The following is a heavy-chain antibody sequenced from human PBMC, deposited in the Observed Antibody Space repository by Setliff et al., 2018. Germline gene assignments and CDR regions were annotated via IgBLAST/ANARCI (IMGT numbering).Heavy chain of an antibody. Sequence: GESLKISCKSSGYTFTNYWIGWVRQLPGKGLEWMGIIYPDDSGARYSPSFRGQVTISVDKSISTAYLQWSSLKASDTAMYYCARLGGGGNNYFDYWGQGTLVTVSS. CDR1: GYTFTNYW. CDR3: ARLGGGGNNYFDY. D-gene: IGHD1-26*01. J-gene: IGHJ4*02. CDR2: IYPDDSGA. V-gene: IGHV5-51*01.